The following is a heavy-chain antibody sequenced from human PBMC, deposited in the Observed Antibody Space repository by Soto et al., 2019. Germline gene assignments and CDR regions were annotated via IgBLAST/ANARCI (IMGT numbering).Heavy chain of an antibody. CDR1: GFTVSSNY. CDR2: IYSGGST. CDR3: AVRGYSYGLDYFDY. D-gene: IGHD5-18*01. Sequence: EVQLVESGGGFIQPGGSLRLSCAASGFTVSSNYMSWVRQAPGKGLEWVSVIYSGGSTYYADSVKGRFTISRDNSKNTLYLQMNSLRAEDTAVYYCAVRGYSYGLDYFDYWGQGTLVTVSS. J-gene: IGHJ4*02. V-gene: IGHV3-53*01.